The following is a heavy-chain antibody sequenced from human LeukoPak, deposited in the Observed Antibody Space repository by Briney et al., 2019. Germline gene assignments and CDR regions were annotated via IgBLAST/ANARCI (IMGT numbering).Heavy chain of an antibody. J-gene: IGHJ4*02. CDR1: GGSFSGYY. CDR3: ARGRRSYYFDY. Sequence: SETLSLTCAVYGGSFSGYYWSWIRQPPGKGLEWIGEINHSGSTNYNPSLKSRVTISVDTSKNQFSLKLSSVTAADTAVYYCARGRRSYYFDYWGQGTLVTVSS. V-gene: IGHV4-34*01. CDR2: INHSGST.